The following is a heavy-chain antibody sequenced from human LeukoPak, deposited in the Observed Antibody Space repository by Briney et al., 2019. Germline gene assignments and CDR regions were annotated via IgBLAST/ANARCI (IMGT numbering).Heavy chain of an antibody. CDR2: INHSGST. CDR3: ASPFASPAAVEHRRDY. CDR1: GGSFSGYY. J-gene: IGHJ4*02. V-gene: IGHV4-34*01. D-gene: IGHD6-13*01. Sequence: SETLSLTCAVYGGSFSGYYWSWIRQPPGKGLEWIGEINHSGSTNYNPSLKSRVTISVDTSKNQFSLKLSSVTAADTAVYYCASPFASPAAVEHRRDYWGQGTVVTVSS.